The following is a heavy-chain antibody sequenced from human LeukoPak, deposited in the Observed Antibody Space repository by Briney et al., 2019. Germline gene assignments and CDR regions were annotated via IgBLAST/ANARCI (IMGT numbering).Heavy chain of an antibody. CDR3: AKDNYDFWSDDYKLDY. Sequence: GGSLRLSCAASGFTFSSYGMHWVRQAPGKGLEWVAFIRYDGSNKYYADSVKGRFTISRDNSKNTLYLQMNSLRAEDTAVYYCAKDNYDFWSDDYKLDYWGQGTLVTVSS. V-gene: IGHV3-30*02. CDR1: GFTFSSYG. CDR2: IRYDGSNK. J-gene: IGHJ4*02. D-gene: IGHD3-3*01.